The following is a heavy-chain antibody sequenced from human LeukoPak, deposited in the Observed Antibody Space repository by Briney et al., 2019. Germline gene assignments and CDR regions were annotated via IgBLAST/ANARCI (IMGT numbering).Heavy chain of an antibody. Sequence: GGSLRLSCAASGFTLGSYGMHWVRQAPGKGLGWVASISYDGSNEYYGDSVKGRFSVSRDNSKNTLYLHMNSLRAEDTAVYYCAKEREMATRYYFDYWGQGTLVTVSS. V-gene: IGHV3-30*18. J-gene: IGHJ4*02. CDR1: GFTLGSYG. CDR2: ISYDGSNE. D-gene: IGHD5-24*01. CDR3: AKEREMATRYYFDY.